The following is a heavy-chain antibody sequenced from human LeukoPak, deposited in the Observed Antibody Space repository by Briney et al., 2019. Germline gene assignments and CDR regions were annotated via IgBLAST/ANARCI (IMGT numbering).Heavy chain of an antibody. V-gene: IGHV4-4*07. CDR3: AREVELRPIMHNWFDP. Sequence: SETLSLTCSVSGGSISSYYWSWIRQPAGKGLEWIGRIYTGGSTNYKPSLKSRVTMSVDTSKNQISLKLSSVTAADTAVYYCAREVELRPIMHNWFDPWGQGTLVTVSS. CDR2: IYTGGST. D-gene: IGHD1-7*01. CDR1: GGSISSYY. J-gene: IGHJ5*02.